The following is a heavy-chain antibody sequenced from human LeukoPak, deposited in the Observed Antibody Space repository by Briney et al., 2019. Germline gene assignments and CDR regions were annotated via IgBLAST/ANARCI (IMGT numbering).Heavy chain of an antibody. CDR1: GFTFADYA. CDR3: AKDIGVGYCNGCLFDY. V-gene: IGHV3-9*01. J-gene: IGHJ4*02. CDR2: ISWNSGSI. Sequence: PGGSLRLSCAASGFTFADYAMHWVRQAPGKGLEWVSGISWNSGSIGYADSVKGRFTISRDNAKNSLYLQMNSLRAEDTALYYCAKDIGVGYCNGCLFDYWGQGTLVTVSS. D-gene: IGHD2-15*01.